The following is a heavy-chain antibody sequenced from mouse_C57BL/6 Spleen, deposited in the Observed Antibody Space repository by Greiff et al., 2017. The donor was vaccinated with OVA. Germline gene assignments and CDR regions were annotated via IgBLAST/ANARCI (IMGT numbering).Heavy chain of an antibody. Sequence: EVQLQQSGAELVRPGASVKLSCTASGFNITDDYMHWVKQRPEQGLEWIGWIDPENGDTEYASKFQGKATITADTSSNTAYLQLSSLTSEDTAVYYCTTKGYGYDEAFAYWGQGTLVTVSA. D-gene: IGHD2-2*01. J-gene: IGHJ3*01. V-gene: IGHV14-4*01. CDR1: GFNITDDY. CDR3: TTKGYGYDEAFAY. CDR2: IDPENGDT.